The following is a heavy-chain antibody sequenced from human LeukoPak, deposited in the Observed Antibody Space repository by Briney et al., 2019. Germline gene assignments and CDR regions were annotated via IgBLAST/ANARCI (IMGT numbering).Heavy chain of an antibody. J-gene: IGHJ5*02. CDR3: ARTHPGIPGWFDP. CDR2: IYYSGST. Sequence: SETLSLTCTVSGGSISSYYRSWIRQPPGKGLEWIGYIYYSGSTNYNPSLKSRVTISVDTSKIQFSLKLSSVTAADTAVYYCARTHPGIPGWFDPWSQGTLVTVSS. CDR1: GGSISSYY. D-gene: IGHD3-10*01. V-gene: IGHV4-59*01.